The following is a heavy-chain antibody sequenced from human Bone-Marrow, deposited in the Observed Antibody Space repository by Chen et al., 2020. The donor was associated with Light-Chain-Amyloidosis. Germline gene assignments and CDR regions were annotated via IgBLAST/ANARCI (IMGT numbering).Heavy chain of an antibody. V-gene: IGHV3-53*02. D-gene: IGHD4-17*01. CDR1: GFIVSDNY. J-gene: IGHJ3*02. Sequence: EVQLVETGGGLIQPGGSLRLSCEASGFIVSDNYITWVRQAPGKGLEWVSVIYSGGITYYADSRNTLYLXXXXLRAEDTAIYYCASTTVTTRHVGAFDIWGQGTKVTVSS. CDR3: ASTTVTTRHVGAFDI. CDR2: IYSGGIT.